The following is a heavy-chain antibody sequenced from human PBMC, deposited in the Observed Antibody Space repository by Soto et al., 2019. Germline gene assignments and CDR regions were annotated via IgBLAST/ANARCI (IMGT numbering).Heavy chain of an antibody. CDR3: VSIGYYFPPSVVWLLP. Sequence: SETLSLTCAVYGGFLSESYWTWIRQPPEKGLEWIGEINHVEGTNYNPSLKSQVTMSVDTSQNQFSLCLISETGAVPPMHFCVSIGYYFPPSVVWLLPWGPGALLTV. V-gene: IGHV4-34*01. CDR2: INHVEGT. J-gene: IGHJ5*02. CDR1: GGFLSESY. D-gene: IGHD3-3*01.